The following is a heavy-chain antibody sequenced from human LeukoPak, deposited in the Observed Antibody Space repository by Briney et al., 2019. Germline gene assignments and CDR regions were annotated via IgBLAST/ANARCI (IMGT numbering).Heavy chain of an antibody. CDR1: GGSISSHY. J-gene: IGHJ2*01. Sequence: NPSETLSLTCTVSGGSISSHYWSWIRRPPGKGLEWIAYISYSGSTNYNPSLKNRVTISVDTSKNQFSLKLSSVTAADTAVYYCARVGYSSGWSHFDLWGRGTLVTVSS. V-gene: IGHV4-59*11. D-gene: IGHD6-19*01. CDR2: ISYSGST. CDR3: ARVGYSSGWSHFDL.